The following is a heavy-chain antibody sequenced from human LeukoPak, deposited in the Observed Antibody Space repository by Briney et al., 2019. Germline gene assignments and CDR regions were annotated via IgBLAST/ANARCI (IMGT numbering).Heavy chain of an antibody. CDR3: ATGPYDFWSGYSLDY. CDR2: INPSGGST. J-gene: IGHJ4*02. Sequence: ASGKVSCKASGYTFTSYYMHWVRQAPGQGLEWMGIINPSGGSTSYAQKFQGRVTMTRDTSTSTVYMELSSLRSEDTAVYYCATGPYDFWSGYSLDYWGQGTLVTVSS. V-gene: IGHV1-46*01. CDR1: GYTFTSYY. D-gene: IGHD3-3*01.